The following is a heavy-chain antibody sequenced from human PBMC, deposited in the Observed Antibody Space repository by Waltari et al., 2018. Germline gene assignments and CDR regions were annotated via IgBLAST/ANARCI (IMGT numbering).Heavy chain of an antibody. Sequence: QLQVQESGPGLVKPSETLSLTCTVSGGAITTTNDYWGWIRQPPWKGREGIGSIYYYWNTYDNPSLKSRGTMSADTSKNQFSLNRNSVTAADTAVYYCASLLTGDWGQGVLVTVSS. CDR2: IYYYWNT. J-gene: IGHJ4*02. V-gene: IGHV4-39*01. CDR3: ASLLTGD. D-gene: IGHD3-9*01. CDR1: GGAITTTNDY.